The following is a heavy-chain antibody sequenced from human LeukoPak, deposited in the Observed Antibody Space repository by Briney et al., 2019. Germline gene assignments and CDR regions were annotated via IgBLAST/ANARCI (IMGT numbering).Heavy chain of an antibody. CDR3: ARHPLYDSSALAHAFDI. D-gene: IGHD3-22*01. V-gene: IGHV4-34*01. Sequence: PSETLSLTCAVYGGSFSGYYWSWIRQPPGKGLEWIGEINHSGSTNYNPSLKSRVTISVDTSKNQFSLKLSSVTAADTAVYYCARHPLYDSSALAHAFDIWGQGTMVTVSS. CDR1: GGSFSGYY. CDR2: INHSGST. J-gene: IGHJ3*02.